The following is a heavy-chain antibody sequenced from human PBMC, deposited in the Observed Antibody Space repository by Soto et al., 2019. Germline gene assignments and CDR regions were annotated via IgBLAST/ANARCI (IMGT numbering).Heavy chain of an antibody. CDR3: ARQSARPTYYYYGMDV. CDR2: IYPGDSDT. Sequence: PGESLKISCKGSGYSFTSYWIGWVRQMPGKGLEWMGIIYPGDSDTRYSPSFQGQVTISADKSISTAYLQWSSLKASDTAMYYCARQSARPTYYYYGMDVWGQGTTVTVS. CDR1: GYSFTSYW. V-gene: IGHV5-51*01. J-gene: IGHJ6*02. D-gene: IGHD6-6*01.